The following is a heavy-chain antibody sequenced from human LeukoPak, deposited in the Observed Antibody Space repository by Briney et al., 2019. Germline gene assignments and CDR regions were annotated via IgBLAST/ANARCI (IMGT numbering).Heavy chain of an antibody. Sequence: GRSLRLSCAASGFSFNSYAIHWVRQAPGKGLEWVTAISYDGSNKHYADSVRGRFTISRDNSKNTLYLQMNSLRTEDTAVYYCAQGRSEIYYFYHGMDVWGRGTTVTVSS. D-gene: IGHD3-10*01. CDR1: GFSFNSYA. J-gene: IGHJ6*02. CDR2: ISYDGSNK. V-gene: IGHV3-30*03. CDR3: AQGRSEIYYFYHGMDV.